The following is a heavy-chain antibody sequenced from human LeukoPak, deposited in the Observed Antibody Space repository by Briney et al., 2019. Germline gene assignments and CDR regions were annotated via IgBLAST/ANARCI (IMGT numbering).Heavy chain of an antibody. J-gene: IGHJ4*02. Sequence: GGSLRLSCASSRFTVSGNYMTWVRQAPGKGLEWVSRVSGSGGSTYYADSVKGRFSISRDNSKNTLYLQMNSLRAEDTAVYYCARDSSGYGSFDYWGRGTLVTVSS. V-gene: IGHV3-53*01. CDR2: SGSGGST. CDR3: ARDSSGYGSFDY. CDR1: RFTVSGNY. D-gene: IGHD3-22*01.